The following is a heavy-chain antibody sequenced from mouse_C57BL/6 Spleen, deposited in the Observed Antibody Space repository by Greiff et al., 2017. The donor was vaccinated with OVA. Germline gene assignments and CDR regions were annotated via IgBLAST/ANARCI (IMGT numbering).Heavy chain of an antibody. CDR1: GYTFTDYY. CDR2: IYPGSGNT. CDR3: TRGDDYDEEGFAY. Sequence: VQLQQSGAELVRPGASVKLSCKASGYTFTDYYINWVKQRPGPGLEWIARIYPGSGNTYYNEKFKGKATLTAEKSSSTAYMQLSSLTSEDSAVYFCTRGDDYDEEGFAYWGQGTLVTVSA. D-gene: IGHD2-4*01. J-gene: IGHJ3*01. V-gene: IGHV1-76*01.